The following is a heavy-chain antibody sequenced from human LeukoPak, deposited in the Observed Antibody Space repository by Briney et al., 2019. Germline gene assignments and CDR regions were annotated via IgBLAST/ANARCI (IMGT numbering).Heavy chain of an antibody. CDR1: FRPYY. CDR3: ARGRTTFTDGGPQGVSFFNPDYYYYMDV. J-gene: IGHJ6*03. D-gene: IGHD5-12*01. V-gene: IGHV4-34*01. Sequence: SETLSLTCLDSFRPYYWSWIRQSPDKGLEWIGEINQGGGTNYNPSLQGRVTISVDTSKNQFSLKLSSVTAADTAVYYCARGRTTFTDGGPQGVSFFNPDYYYYMDVWGKGTTVTVSS. CDR2: INQGGGT.